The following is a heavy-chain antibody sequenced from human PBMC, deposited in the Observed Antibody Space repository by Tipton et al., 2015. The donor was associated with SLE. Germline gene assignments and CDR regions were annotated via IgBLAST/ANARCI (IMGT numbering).Heavy chain of an antibody. J-gene: IGHJ4*02. CDR2: ISTSSSSI. CDR3: ARVNVGYSSSWYFDY. Sequence: SLRLSCAASGFTFSIYNMNWARQAPGKGLEWVSHISTSSSSIYYTDSVRGRFTISRDNAKNSLYLQMNSLRAEDTAVYYCARVNVGYSSSWYFDYWGQGTLVTVSS. D-gene: IGHD6-13*01. CDR1: GFTFSIYN. V-gene: IGHV3-48*01.